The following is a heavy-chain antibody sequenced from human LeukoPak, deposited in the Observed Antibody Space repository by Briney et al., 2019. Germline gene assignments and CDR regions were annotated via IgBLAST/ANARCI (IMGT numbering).Heavy chain of an antibody. V-gene: IGHV4-59*01. CDR1: GGSISSYY. Sequence: SETLSLTCTVSGGSISSYYWSWIRQPPGKGLEWIGYIYYSGSTNYNPSLKSRVTISVDTSKNQFSLKLSSVTAADTAVYYCARGSRYYDILTGYPAFDIWGQGTMVTVSS. D-gene: IGHD3-9*01. CDR3: ARGSRYYDILTGYPAFDI. J-gene: IGHJ3*02. CDR2: IYYSGST.